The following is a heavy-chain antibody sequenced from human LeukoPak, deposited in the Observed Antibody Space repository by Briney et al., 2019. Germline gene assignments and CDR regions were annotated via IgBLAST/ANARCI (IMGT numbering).Heavy chain of an antibody. Sequence: ALVTVSCKASGYTXTNFGISWVRQAPGQGLEWMGWISVYKGDTNYAQILQGRVTMTTDTSTSTAYMELRSLRSDDTAVYYCARAGGWARGDYKADAFDIWGQGTMVTVSS. CDR3: ARAGGWARGDYKADAFDI. J-gene: IGHJ3*02. CDR1: GYTXTNFG. D-gene: IGHD6-19*01. CDR2: ISVYKGDT. V-gene: IGHV1-18*01.